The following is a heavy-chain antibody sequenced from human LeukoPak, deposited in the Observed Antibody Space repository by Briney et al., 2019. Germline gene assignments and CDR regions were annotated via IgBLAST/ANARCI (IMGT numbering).Heavy chain of an antibody. J-gene: IGHJ5*02. V-gene: IGHV4-39*01. D-gene: IGHD3-3*01. Sequence: SGTLSLTCTVSGGSISSSSHYGGWIRQPPGKGLEWIGSTHFSGSTYDNPSRKSRVTISVDTSKNQFSLTLKSVTATDTAVYYCARQTYALWSANWFDPWGQGTLVAVSS. CDR3: ARQTYALWSANWFDP. CDR1: GGSISSSSHY. CDR2: THFSGST.